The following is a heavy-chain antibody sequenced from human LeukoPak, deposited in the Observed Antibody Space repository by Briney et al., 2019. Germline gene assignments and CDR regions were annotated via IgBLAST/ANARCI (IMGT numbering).Heavy chain of an antibody. CDR2: ITGSGTPI. D-gene: IGHD1-1*01. V-gene: IGHV3-48*03. J-gene: IGHJ4*02. Sequence: GGSLRLSCAASGFTFSNYAMNWVRQAPGKGLEWVSFITGSGTPIYYADSVKGRFTISRDNAKNSLYLQMNSLRAEDTAVYYCARNDCLDYWGQGTLVTVSS. CDR3: ARNDCLDY. CDR1: GFTFSNYA.